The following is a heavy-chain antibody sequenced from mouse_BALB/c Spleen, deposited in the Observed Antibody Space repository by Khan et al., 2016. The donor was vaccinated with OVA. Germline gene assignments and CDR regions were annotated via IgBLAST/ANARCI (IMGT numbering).Heavy chain of an antibody. V-gene: IGHV14-3*02. CDR2: IDLANGDV. J-gene: IGHJ3*01. CDR1: GFNIKDTY. Sequence: VRLQQSGAEFVQPGASVKLSCTASGFNIKDTYMHWINQRPQQGLVWIGRIDLANGDVKYDPRFQDKATIAADASSNTAYLQLSSLTSEDTAVYYCTRGAYNGLFAYWGQGTLVTVSA. CDR3: TRGAYNGLFAY. D-gene: IGHD2-10*01.